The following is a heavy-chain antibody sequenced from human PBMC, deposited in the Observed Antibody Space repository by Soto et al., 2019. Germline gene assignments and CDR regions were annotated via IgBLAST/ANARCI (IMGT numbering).Heavy chain of an antibody. CDR1: GYTFTSYA. CDR2: INAGNGNT. D-gene: IGHD6-6*01. CDR3: ARGPEQLANYYYYYGMDV. V-gene: IGHV1-3*01. Sequence: ASVKVSCKASGYTFTSYAMHWVRQAPGQRLEWTGWINAGNGNTKYSQKFQGRVTITRDTSASTAYMELSSLRSEDTAVYYCARGPEQLANYYYYYGMDVWGQGTTVTVSS. J-gene: IGHJ6*02.